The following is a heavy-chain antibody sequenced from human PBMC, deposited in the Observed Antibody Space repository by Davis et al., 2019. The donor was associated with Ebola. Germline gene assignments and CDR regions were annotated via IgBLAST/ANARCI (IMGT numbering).Heavy chain of an antibody. CDR2: IYDSGIT. CDR1: GGSISTYY. Sequence: PSETLSLTCTVSGGSISTYYWSWIRQPPGKGLEWIGYIYDSGITNYNPSLKSRVTISVDTSKNQFSLKLTSVTAADTAVYYCARDGVRTADYFDYWGQGTLFTVSS. V-gene: IGHV4-59*01. CDR3: ARDGVRTADYFDY. D-gene: IGHD2-8*01. J-gene: IGHJ4*02.